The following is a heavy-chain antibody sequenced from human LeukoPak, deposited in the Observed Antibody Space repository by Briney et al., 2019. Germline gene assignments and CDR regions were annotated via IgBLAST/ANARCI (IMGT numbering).Heavy chain of an antibody. D-gene: IGHD2-2*01. CDR1: GGTFSSYA. V-gene: IGHV1-69*01. Sequence: VASVKVSCKASGGTFSSYAISWVRQAPGQGLEWMGGIIPIFGTANYAQKFQGRVTITADESTSTAYMELSSLRSGDTAVYYCAREYCSSTSCPAKMGFDPWGQGTLVTVSS. CDR3: AREYCSSTSCPAKMGFDP. CDR2: IIPIFGTA. J-gene: IGHJ5*02.